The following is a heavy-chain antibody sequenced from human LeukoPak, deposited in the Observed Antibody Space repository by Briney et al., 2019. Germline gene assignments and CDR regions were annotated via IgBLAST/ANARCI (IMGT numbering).Heavy chain of an antibody. D-gene: IGHD2-2*01. CDR3: ARGDIVVVPAATFNFDY. Sequence: SETLSLTCTVSGGSISSYYWSWIRQPPGKGLEWIGYIYYSGSTNYNPSLKSRVTISVDTSKNQFSLKLSSVTAADTAVYYCARGDIVVVPAATFNFDYWGQRTLVTVSS. CDR1: GGSISSYY. V-gene: IGHV4-59*01. J-gene: IGHJ4*02. CDR2: IYYSGST.